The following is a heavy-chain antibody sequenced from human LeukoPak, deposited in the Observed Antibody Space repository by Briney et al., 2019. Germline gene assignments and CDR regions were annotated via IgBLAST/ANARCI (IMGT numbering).Heavy chain of an antibody. D-gene: IGHD3-22*01. V-gene: IGHV4-39*07. CDR3: ARVVYDSSTYPKSYFDF. J-gene: IGHJ4*02. CDR2: IYYRGIT. Sequence: SETLSLTCTVAGGSISSSSYYWGWIRQPPGKGLEWIGSIYYRGITYYNPSLKSRVTISVDTSKNQFSLKLSSVTAADTAVYYCARVVYDSSTYPKSYFDFWGQGTLVTVSS. CDR1: GGSISSSSYY.